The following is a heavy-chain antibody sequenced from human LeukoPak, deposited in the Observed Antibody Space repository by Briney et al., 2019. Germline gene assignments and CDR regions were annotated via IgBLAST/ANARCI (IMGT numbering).Heavy chain of an antibody. J-gene: IGHJ3*02. D-gene: IGHD2-2*01. CDR1: GYTFTGYY. V-gene: IGHV1-2*02. CDR3: AGGYCSTSCYWVAFDI. Sequence: EASVKVSCKASGYTFTGYYMHWVRQAPGQGLEWMGWINPNSGGTNYAQKFQGRVTMTRDTSISTAYMELSRLRSDDTAVYYCAGGYCSTSCYWVAFDIWGQGTMVTVSS. CDR2: INPNSGGT.